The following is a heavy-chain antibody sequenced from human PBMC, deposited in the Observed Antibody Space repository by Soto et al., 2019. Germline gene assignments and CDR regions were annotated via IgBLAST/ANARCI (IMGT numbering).Heavy chain of an antibody. Sequence: QITLKESGPTLVKPTQTLTLTCTFSGFSLSTSGVGVGWIRQPPGKALEWLALIYWDDDKRYSPSLKSRLTITKDTSKNQVVLTMTNMDPVDTATYYCAHSGPPSSGWGYDAFDIWGQGTMVTVSS. D-gene: IGHD6-19*01. CDR2: IYWDDDK. CDR1: GFSLSTSGVG. CDR3: AHSGPPSSGWGYDAFDI. J-gene: IGHJ3*02. V-gene: IGHV2-5*02.